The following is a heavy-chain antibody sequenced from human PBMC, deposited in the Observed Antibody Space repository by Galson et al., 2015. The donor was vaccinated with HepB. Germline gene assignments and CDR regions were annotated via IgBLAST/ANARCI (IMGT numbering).Heavy chain of an antibody. J-gene: IGHJ5*02. CDR2: VSPNSGNT. CDR1: GYTFTNYY. CDR3: ARSNYDFWSGFFGGTETNWFDP. V-gene: IGHV1-8*01. D-gene: IGHD3-3*01. Sequence: SVKVSCKASGYTFTNYYINWVRQAPGLGLEWMGWVSPNSGNTGYAQKFQGRVTMTTNISISTAYMELSSLRSEDTAVYYCARSNYDFWSGFFGGTETNWFDPWGQGTLVTVSS.